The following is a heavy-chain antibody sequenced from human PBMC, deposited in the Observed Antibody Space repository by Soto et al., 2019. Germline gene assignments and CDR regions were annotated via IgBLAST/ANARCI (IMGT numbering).Heavy chain of an antibody. CDR3: ARVELRFLEWPYYFDY. D-gene: IGHD3-3*01. CDR1: GGSISSGGYY. Sequence: SETLSLTCTVSGGSISSGGYYWSWIRQHPGKGLEWIGYIYYSGSTYYNPSLKSRVTISVDTSKNQFSLKLSSVTAADTAVYYCARVELRFLEWPYYFDYWGQGTLVTVSS. CDR2: IYYSGST. V-gene: IGHV4-31*03. J-gene: IGHJ4*02.